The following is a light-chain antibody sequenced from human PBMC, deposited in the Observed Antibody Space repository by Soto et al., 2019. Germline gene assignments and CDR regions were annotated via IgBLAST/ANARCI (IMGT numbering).Light chain of an antibody. J-gene: IGKJ2*01. Sequence: DIQMTQSPSTLSASVGDRVTITCRASQSISSWLAWYQQKPGKAPKLLIYDASSLESGVPSRFSGSGSGTEFTLTISSLQPDDFATYYCQPYNSYPSTFGQGTKLEIK. CDR3: QPYNSYPST. V-gene: IGKV1-5*01. CDR1: QSISSW. CDR2: DAS.